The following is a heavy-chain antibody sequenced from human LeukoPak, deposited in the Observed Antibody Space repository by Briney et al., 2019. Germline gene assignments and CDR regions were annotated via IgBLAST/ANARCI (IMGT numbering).Heavy chain of an antibody. D-gene: IGHD2-15*01. V-gene: IGHV1-18*01. CDR2: ISAYNGNT. J-gene: IGHJ5*02. CDR1: GYTFTSYG. Sequence: ASVKVSCKASGYTFTSYGISWVRQAPGQGLEWMGWISAYNGNTNYAQKLQGRVTMTTDTSTSTAYMELRSLRSDAPAVYYCARDSVVVVAASDWFDPWGQGTLVTVSS. CDR3: ARDSVVVVAASDWFDP.